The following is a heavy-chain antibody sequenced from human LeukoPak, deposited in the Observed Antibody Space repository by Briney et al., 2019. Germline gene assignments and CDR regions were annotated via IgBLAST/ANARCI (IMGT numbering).Heavy chain of an antibody. CDR3: AKYAPPSTVITRYFDS. Sequence: PGGSLRLSCAASGFTFSSYWMSWVRQAPGKGLEWVSVVGSGGGDIRYADSVKGRFTISRDNAKNMLYLQMNYLRVEDTAMYYCAKYAPPSTVITRYFDSWGQGAQVTVSS. CDR1: GFTFSSYW. CDR2: VGSGGGDI. V-gene: IGHV3-23*01. J-gene: IGHJ4*02. D-gene: IGHD2/OR15-2a*01.